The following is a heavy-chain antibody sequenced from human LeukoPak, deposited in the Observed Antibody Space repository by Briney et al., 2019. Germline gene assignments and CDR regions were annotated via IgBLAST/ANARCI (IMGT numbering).Heavy chain of an antibody. V-gene: IGHV3-23*01. CDR3: AKIVCSGGSCFDAFDI. Sequence: PGGSLRLSRAASGFTFSSYAMSWVRQAPGKGLEWVSAISGSGGSTYYADSVKGRFTISRDNSKNTLYLQMNSLRAEDTAVYYCAKIVCSGGSCFDAFDIWGQGTMVTVSS. J-gene: IGHJ3*02. D-gene: IGHD2-15*01. CDR1: GFTFSSYA. CDR2: ISGSGGST.